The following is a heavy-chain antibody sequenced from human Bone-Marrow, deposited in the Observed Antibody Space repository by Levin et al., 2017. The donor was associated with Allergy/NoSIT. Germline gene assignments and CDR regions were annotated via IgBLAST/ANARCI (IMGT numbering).Heavy chain of an antibody. Sequence: GGSLRLSCKGSGYSFSSSWINWVRQMPGKGLEWMGRIDPSDSYTRYRPSFQGNVTISVDKSISTAFLQWSTLRASDTAMYYCATTDRSSGSIRDAFDIWGQGTMVTVSS. CDR2: IDPSDSYT. D-gene: IGHD3-10*01. CDR3: ATTDRSSGSIRDAFDI. CDR1: GYSFSSSW. V-gene: IGHV5-10-1*01. J-gene: IGHJ3*02.